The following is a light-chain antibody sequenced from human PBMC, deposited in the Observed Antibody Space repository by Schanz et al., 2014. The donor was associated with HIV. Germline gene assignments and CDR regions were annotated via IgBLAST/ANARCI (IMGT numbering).Light chain of an antibody. V-gene: IGLV2-23*02. CDR2: EVS. J-gene: IGLJ2*01. Sequence: QSALTQPASVSGSPGQSITISCTGTSSDVGSYNLVSWYQQHPGKAPKLMIYEVSKRPSGVSNRFSGSKSGNTASLTISGLQAEDEADYYCCSYADINNLVFGGGTKLTVL. CDR3: CSYADINNLV. CDR1: SSDVGSYNL.